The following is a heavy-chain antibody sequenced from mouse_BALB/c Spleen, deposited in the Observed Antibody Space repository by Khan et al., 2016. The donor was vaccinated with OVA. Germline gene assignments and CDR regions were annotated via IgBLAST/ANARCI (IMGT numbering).Heavy chain of an antibody. Sequence: EVQLVESGPGLVKPSQSLSLTCTVTGYSITSDYAWNWIRQFPGNKLEWMGYISSTGVTSYNPSLKSRISVTRDTSKNQFFLQLKSVTTEDTATXYCARSLYYSFGYALDCWGRGTSVTVSS. CDR3: ARSLYYSFGYALDC. V-gene: IGHV3-2*02. CDR2: ISSTGVT. J-gene: IGHJ4*01. D-gene: IGHD2-12*01. CDR1: GYSITSDYA.